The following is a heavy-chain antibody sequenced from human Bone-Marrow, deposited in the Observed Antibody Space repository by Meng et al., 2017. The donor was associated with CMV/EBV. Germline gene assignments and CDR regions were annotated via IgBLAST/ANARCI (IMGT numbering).Heavy chain of an antibody. D-gene: IGHD2-15*01. CDR3: ARQARPQDYYYYGMDV. J-gene: IGHJ6*02. CDR2: IYHSGST. CDR1: GYSISSGYY. V-gene: IGHV4-38-2*02. Sequence: GSLRLSCTVSGYSISSGYYWGWIRQPPGKGLEWIGSIYHSGSTYYNPSLKSRVTISVDTSKNQFSLKLSSVTAADTAVYYCARQARPQDYYYYGMDVWGQGTTVTVSS.